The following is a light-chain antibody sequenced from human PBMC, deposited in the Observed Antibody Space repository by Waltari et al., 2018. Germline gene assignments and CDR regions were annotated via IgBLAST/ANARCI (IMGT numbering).Light chain of an antibody. CDR2: KAS. CDR3: LQYNSYPWT. Sequence: DIQVTQSPSTLSASVGDRVTITCRASQSIVVWLAWYQQKPGKAPRLLIYKASYLESGVPSRFSGSASGTAFTLTISSLQADDFATYYCLQYNSYPWTFGQGTKVEF. CDR1: QSIVVW. J-gene: IGKJ1*01. V-gene: IGKV1-5*03.